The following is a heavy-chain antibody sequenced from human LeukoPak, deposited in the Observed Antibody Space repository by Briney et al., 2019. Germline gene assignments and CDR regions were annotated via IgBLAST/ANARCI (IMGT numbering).Heavy chain of an antibody. CDR2: ISSSSSYI. CDR1: GFTFSSYS. D-gene: IGHD1-26*01. J-gene: IGHJ6*02. CDR3: ASTKVGATYYYYYGMDV. Sequence: GGSLRLSCAASGFTFSSYSMNWVRQAPGKGLEWVSSISSSSSYIYYADSVKGRFTISRDNAKNSLYLQMNSLRAEDTAVYYCASTKVGATYYYYYGMDVWGQGTTVTVSS. V-gene: IGHV3-21*01.